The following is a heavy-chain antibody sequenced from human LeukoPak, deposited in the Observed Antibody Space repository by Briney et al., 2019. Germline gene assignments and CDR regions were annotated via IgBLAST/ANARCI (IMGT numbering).Heavy chain of an antibody. CDR1: GGSFSGYY. V-gene: IGHV4-34*01. CDR2: INHSGST. Sequence: RPSETLSLTCAVYGGSFSGYYWSWIRQPPGKGLEWIGEINHSGSTNYNPSLKSRVTISVDTSKNQFSLKLSSVTAADTAVYYCAREAPNWFDPWGQGTLVTVST. CDR3: AREAPNWFDP. D-gene: IGHD6-6*01. J-gene: IGHJ5*02.